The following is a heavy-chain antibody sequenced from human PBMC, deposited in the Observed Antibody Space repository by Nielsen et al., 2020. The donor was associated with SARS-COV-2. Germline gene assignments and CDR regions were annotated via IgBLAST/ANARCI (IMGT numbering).Heavy chain of an antibody. Sequence: ASVKVSCKVSGYTFTSYDINWVRQATGQGLEWMGWMNPNSGNTGYAQKFKGRVTMTRDTSISTAYMELSSLTSEDTAVYYCARRADYYDSSAYYYWGQEILVTVSS. CDR3: ARRADYYDSSAYYY. J-gene: IGHJ4*02. V-gene: IGHV1-8*01. CDR2: MNPNSGNT. D-gene: IGHD3-22*01. CDR1: GYTFTSYD.